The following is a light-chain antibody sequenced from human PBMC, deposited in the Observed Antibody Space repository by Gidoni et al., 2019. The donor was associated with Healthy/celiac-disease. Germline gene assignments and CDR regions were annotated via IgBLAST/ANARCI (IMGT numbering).Light chain of an antibody. Sequence: AIRMTQPPSSFSASPGDRVTITCRARQGISSSLAWYQQKPGKAPKLLIYAASTLQSRVPSRFSGSWSGTDFTLTSSCLQSEDFATYCCQQYYSYPITFGQGTRLEIK. CDR2: AAS. CDR1: QGISSS. V-gene: IGKV1-8*01. J-gene: IGKJ5*01. CDR3: QQYYSYPIT.